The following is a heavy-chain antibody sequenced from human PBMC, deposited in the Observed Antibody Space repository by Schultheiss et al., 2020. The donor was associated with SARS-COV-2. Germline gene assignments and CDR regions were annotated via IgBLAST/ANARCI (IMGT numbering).Heavy chain of an antibody. V-gene: IGHV4-34*01. CDR2: INRSGST. CDR1: GGSFSGYY. D-gene: IGHD3-3*01. Sequence: ETLSLTCAVYGGSFSGYYWNWIRQSPGKGLEWIGEINRSGSTNYNPSLKGRVTISVDTSKNQFSLKLSSVTAAETAVYYFVRDRGPYDFWSHEGGMDVWGQGTTVTVSS. J-gene: IGHJ6*02. CDR3: VRDRGPYDFWSHEGGMDV.